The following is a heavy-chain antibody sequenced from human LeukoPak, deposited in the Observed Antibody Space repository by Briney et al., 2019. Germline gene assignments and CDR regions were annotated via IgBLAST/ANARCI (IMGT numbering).Heavy chain of an antibody. J-gene: IGHJ6*02. V-gene: IGHV1-18*01. CDR2: NGNT. D-gene: IGHD3-3*01. Sequence: NGNTNYAQKLQGRVTMTTDTSTSTAYMELRSLRSDDTAVYYCARDLYDFWSGYYYYYGMDVWGQGTTVTVSS. CDR3: ARDLYDFWSGYYYYYGMDV.